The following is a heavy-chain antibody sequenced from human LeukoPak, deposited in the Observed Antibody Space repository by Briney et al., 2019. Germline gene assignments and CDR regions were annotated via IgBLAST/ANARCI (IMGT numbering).Heavy chain of an antibody. V-gene: IGHV1-69*13. J-gene: IGHJ4*02. Sequence: GASVKVSCKASGGTFSSYAISWVRQAPGQGLEWMGGIIPIFGTANYAQKFQGRVTITADESTSTAYMELSSLRSEDTAVYYCARAPRYCSSTSCYVFDYWGQGTLVTVSS. CDR2: IIPIFGTA. CDR1: GGTFSSYA. CDR3: ARAPRYCSSTSCYVFDY. D-gene: IGHD2-2*01.